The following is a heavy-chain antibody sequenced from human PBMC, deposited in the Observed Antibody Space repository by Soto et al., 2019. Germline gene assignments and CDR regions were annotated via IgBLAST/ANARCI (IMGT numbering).Heavy chain of an antibody. CDR3: ARRYGGNFDY. CDR2: IYHSGST. V-gene: IGHV4-30-2*05. D-gene: IGHD1-26*01. J-gene: IGHJ4*02. Sequence: SETLSLTCAVSGGSISSGGYSWSWIRQPPGKGLEWIGYIYHSGSTYYNPSLKSRVTISVDTSKNQFSLKLSSVTAADTAVYYCARRYGGNFDYWGQGTLVTVSS. CDR1: GGSISSGGYS.